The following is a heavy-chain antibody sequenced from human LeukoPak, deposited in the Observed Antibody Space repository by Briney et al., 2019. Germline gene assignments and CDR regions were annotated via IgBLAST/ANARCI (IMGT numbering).Heavy chain of an antibody. V-gene: IGHV3-53*01. CDR1: GFTVSSNY. CDR3: AKDQSSGWPNYFDY. Sequence: GGSLRLSCAASGFTVSSNYTSWVRQAPGKGLEWVSVIYSGGSTYYSDSVKGRFTISRDNSKSTLYLQMNSLRAEDTALYYCAKDQSSGWPNYFDYWGQGTLVTVSS. D-gene: IGHD6-19*01. J-gene: IGHJ4*02. CDR2: IYSGGST.